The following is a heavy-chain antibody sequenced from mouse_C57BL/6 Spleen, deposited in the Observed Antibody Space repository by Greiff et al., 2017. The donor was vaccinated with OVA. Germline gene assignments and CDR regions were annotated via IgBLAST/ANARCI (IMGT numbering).Heavy chain of an antibody. J-gene: IGHJ2*01. V-gene: IGHV1-69*01. D-gene: IGHD2-10*02. CDR3: VKGEYDPYYFDY. Sequence: VQLQQPGAELVMPGASVKLSCKASGYTFTSYWMHWVKQRPGQGLEWIGEIDPSDSYTNYNQKFKGKSTLTVDKSSSTAYMQLSSLTSEDSAVYYCVKGEYDPYYFDYWGQGTTLTVSS. CDR2: IDPSDSYT. CDR1: GYTFTSYW.